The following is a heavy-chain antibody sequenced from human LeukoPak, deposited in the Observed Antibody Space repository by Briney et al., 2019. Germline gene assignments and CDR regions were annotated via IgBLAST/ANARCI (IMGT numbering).Heavy chain of an antibody. D-gene: IGHD6-6*01. CDR3: ARRDSSRSFDY. CDR1: AFTFNNFA. Sequence: GGSLRLSCAASAFTFNNFAMSWVRQAPGKGLEWVSGISAGGGTTIYVDSVKGRFTISRDNSKNTLYLQMNSLRAGDTAVYYCARRDSSRSFDYWGQGTLVTVSS. V-gene: IGHV3-23*01. CDR2: ISAGGGTT. J-gene: IGHJ4*02.